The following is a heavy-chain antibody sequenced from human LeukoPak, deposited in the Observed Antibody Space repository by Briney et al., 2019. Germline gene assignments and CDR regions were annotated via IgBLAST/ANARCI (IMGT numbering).Heavy chain of an antibody. J-gene: IGHJ6*03. D-gene: IGHD3-3*01. Sequence: GGSLRLSXVASGFTFSSYWMHWVRQAPGKGLVWVSRINSDGSSTSYADSVKGRFTISRDNAKNTLYLQMNSLRAEDTAVYYCAKCFWSGYYYYMDVWGKGTTVTVSS. V-gene: IGHV3-74*01. CDR1: GFTFSSYW. CDR2: INSDGSST. CDR3: AKCFWSGYYYYMDV.